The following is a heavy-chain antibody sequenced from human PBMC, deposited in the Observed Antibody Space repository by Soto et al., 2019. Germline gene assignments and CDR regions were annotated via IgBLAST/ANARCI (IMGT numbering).Heavy chain of an antibody. J-gene: IGHJ5*02. Sequence: PGGALRVSSGASGFTFRGSAMHWVRRASGKGLERVCRIRNKANNYATAYGASVKGRFIGSIDESKNTAYRQMNSLKTEDTAGYYCISCADHTFFDHWAPGSLVTVP. CDR2: IRNKANNYAT. CDR1: GFTFRGSA. CDR3: ISCADHTFFDH. V-gene: IGHV3-73*01.